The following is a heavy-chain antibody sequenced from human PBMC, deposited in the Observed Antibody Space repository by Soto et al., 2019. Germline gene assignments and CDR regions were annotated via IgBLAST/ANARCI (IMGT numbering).Heavy chain of an antibody. CDR3: ARRRRDGYSYYFDY. CDR1: GFTFSNYG. V-gene: IGHV3-33*01. J-gene: IGHJ4*02. CDR2: IWYDGSNK. D-gene: IGHD4-4*01. Sequence: QVQLVESGGGVVQPGRSLRLSCAASGFTFSNYGMHWVRQAPGKGLEWVTVIWYDGSNKYYADSVKGRFTISRDNSKNTLNLQMNSLRAEDTAVYYCARRRRDGYSYYFDYWGQGTLVTVSS.